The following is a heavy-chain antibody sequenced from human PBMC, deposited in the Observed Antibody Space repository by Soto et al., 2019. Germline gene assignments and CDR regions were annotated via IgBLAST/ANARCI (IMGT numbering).Heavy chain of an antibody. CDR3: ATGSFTSTGGRIGYHYNAMDV. CDR2: IIPIFGPA. J-gene: IGHJ6*02. V-gene: IGHV1-69*13. D-gene: IGHD1-1*01. Sequence: SVKVSCKSSGGTFSSHSINWVRQAPGQGLEWMGGIIPIFGPANFAKKFQGRVTITADESTTTAYMELSSLTSEDTAVYYCATGSFTSTGGRIGYHYNAMDVWGQGTTVT. CDR1: GGTFSSHS.